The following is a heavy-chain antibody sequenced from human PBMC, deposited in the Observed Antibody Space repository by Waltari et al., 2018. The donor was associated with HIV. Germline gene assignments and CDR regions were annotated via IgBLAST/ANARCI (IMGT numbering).Heavy chain of an antibody. CDR1: GFIFSIYW. Sequence: EVQLVESGGGLVQPGGSLRLSCVGSGFIFSIYWMTWVRQATGKGLEWVSNIKQDGREKNYVDSVAGRFSISRDNANNSLYLQLNSLRDEDTAVYYCARVYSSTTGRALDYWGQGALVTVSS. CDR3: ARVYSSTTGRALDY. V-gene: IGHV3-7*01. J-gene: IGHJ4*02. CDR2: IKQDGREK. D-gene: IGHD2-2*01.